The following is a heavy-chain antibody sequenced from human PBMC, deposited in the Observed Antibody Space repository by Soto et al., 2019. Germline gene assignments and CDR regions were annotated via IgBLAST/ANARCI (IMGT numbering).Heavy chain of an antibody. Sequence: GESLKISCQGSGYSFTSYWIGWVRQMPGKGLEWMGIIYPGDSDTRYSPSFQGQVTISADKSISTAYLQWSSLKASDTAMYYCAKMVRGVMGGRYYYYGMDVWGQGTTVTVSS. CDR3: AKMVRGVMGGRYYYYGMDV. V-gene: IGHV5-51*01. CDR2: IYPGDSDT. J-gene: IGHJ6*02. CDR1: GYSFTSYW. D-gene: IGHD3-10*01.